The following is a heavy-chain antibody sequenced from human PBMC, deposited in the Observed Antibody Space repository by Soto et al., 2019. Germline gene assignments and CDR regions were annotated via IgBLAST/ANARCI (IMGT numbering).Heavy chain of an antibody. V-gene: IGHV4-31*03. Sequence: SETLSLTCTVSGGSISSGGYYWSWIRQHPGKGLEWIGYIYYSGSTYYNPSLKSRVTISVDTSKNQFSLKLSSVTAADTAVYYCARAGDTAMGHYYGMDVWGQGTTVTVSS. CDR2: IYYSGST. D-gene: IGHD5-18*01. CDR3: ARAGDTAMGHYYGMDV. CDR1: GGSISSGGYY. J-gene: IGHJ6*02.